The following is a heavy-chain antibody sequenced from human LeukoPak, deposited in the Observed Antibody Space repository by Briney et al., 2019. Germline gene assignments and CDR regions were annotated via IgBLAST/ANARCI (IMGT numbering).Heavy chain of an antibody. CDR2: INHSGST. CDR1: GGSFSGYY. D-gene: IGHD6-13*01. V-gene: IGHV4-34*01. Sequence: PSETLSLTCAVYGGSFSGYYWSWIRQPPGKGLEWIGEINHSGSTNYNPSLKSRVTISVDTSKNQFSLKLSSVTAADTAVYYCARGRRDSSSWYRKWFDPWGRGTLVTVSS. J-gene: IGHJ5*02. CDR3: ARGRRDSSSWYRKWFDP.